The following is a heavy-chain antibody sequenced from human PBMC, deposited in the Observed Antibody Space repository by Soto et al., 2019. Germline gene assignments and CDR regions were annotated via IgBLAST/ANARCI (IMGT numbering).Heavy chain of an antibody. J-gene: IGHJ6*03. Sequence: EVQLVESGGGLVKPGGSLRLSCAASGFTFSNAWMSWVRQAPGKGLEWVGRIKSKTDGGTTDYAAPVKGRFTISRDDSKNTMYLQMNSLKTEDTAVYYCIGWDCSGGSGSKYYYYYMDVWGKGTTVTVSS. V-gene: IGHV3-15*01. CDR3: IGWDCSGGSGSKYYYYYMDV. CDR1: GFTFSNAW. D-gene: IGHD2-15*01. CDR2: IKSKTDGGTT.